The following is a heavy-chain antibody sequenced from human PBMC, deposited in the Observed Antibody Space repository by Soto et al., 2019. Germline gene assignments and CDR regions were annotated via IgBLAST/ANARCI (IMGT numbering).Heavy chain of an antibody. CDR3: ARDYYADTTGPLDY. J-gene: IGHJ4*02. V-gene: IGHV1-18*01. CDR2: ISTFNGHT. CDR1: GYTFSSYG. Sequence: ASVKVSCKASGYTFSSYGISWVRQAPGQGLEWMGWISTFNGHTQYAQKFQGRVAMTTDASTSTVYMELRSLRSDDTAVYYCARDYYADTTGPLDYWGQGTLVTVSS. D-gene: IGHD3-22*01.